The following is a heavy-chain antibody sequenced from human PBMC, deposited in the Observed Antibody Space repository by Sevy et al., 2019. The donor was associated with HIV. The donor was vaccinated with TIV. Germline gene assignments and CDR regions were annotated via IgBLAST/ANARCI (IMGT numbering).Heavy chain of an antibody. J-gene: IGHJ4*02. D-gene: IGHD3-10*02. CDR2: ISSSFTNI. CDR1: GFTFNIYE. Sequence: GGSLRLSCVASGFTFNIYEMNWVRQAPGQGLEWVSYISSSFTNIYYADSVKGRFTISRDNAKNSLYLQMNSLRAEDTAVYYCTNYVHYWCQGTLVTVSS. V-gene: IGHV3-48*03. CDR3: TNYVHY.